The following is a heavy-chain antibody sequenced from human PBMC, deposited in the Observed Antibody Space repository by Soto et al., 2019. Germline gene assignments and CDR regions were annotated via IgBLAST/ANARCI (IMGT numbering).Heavy chain of an antibody. Sequence: PSETLSLTCTVSGGSISSYYWSWIRQPPGKGLEWIGYIYYSGSTNYNPSLKSRVTISVDTSKNQFSLKLSSVTAADTAVYYCARGLYCSSTSCSSSLYFDYWGQGTLVTVSS. CDR2: IYYSGST. J-gene: IGHJ4*02. D-gene: IGHD2-2*01. CDR3: ARGLYCSSTSCSSSLYFDY. V-gene: IGHV4-59*01. CDR1: GGSISSYY.